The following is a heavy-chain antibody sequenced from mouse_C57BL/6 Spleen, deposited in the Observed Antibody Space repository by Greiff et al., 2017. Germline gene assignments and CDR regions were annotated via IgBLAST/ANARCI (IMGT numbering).Heavy chain of an antibody. CDR2: IDPGDGDT. CDR3: AKGNGCYFEV. Sequence: VQLQQSGPELVQPGASVKISCKASGYAFSSSWMNWVKQRPGKGLEWIGHIDPGDGDTKYNEKLKGKATRTTDKSSSTAYMHLSSLTSEDSAVYVCAKGNGCYFEVWGTGTTVTVSS. V-gene: IGHV1-82*01. D-gene: IGHD2-2*01. J-gene: IGHJ1*03. CDR1: GYAFSSSW.